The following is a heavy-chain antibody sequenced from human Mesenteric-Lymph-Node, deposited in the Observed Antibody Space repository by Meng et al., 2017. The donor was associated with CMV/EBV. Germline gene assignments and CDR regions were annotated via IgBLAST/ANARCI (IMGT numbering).Heavy chain of an antibody. CDR3: TTDSVRFLEWSDYYYGMDV. J-gene: IGHJ6*02. CDR2: IKSKTDGGTT. CDR1: GFTVSVNY. Sequence: GESLKISCAASGFTVSVNYMSWVRQAPGKGLEWVGRIKSKTDGGTTDYAAPVKGRFTISRDDSKNTLYLQMNSLKTEDTAVYYCTTDSVRFLEWSDYYYGMDVWGQGTTVTVSS. V-gene: IGHV3-15*01. D-gene: IGHD3-3*01.